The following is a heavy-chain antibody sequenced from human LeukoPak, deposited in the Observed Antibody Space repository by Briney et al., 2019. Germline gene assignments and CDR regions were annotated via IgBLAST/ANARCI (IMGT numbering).Heavy chain of an antibody. D-gene: IGHD2-21*01. V-gene: IGHV3-23*01. CDR2: IGNTET. CDR1: GFTFNTNA. J-gene: IGHJ4*02. Sequence: GGSLRLSCATSGFTFNTNAMSWVRQAPGKGLEGVSTIGNTETFYADSVTGRVTISRDKSKNTDYLHMNSLRVEDTAVYYCAKDWIQFNRVFDCFDSWGQGTLVTVSS. CDR3: AKDWIQFNRVFDCFDS.